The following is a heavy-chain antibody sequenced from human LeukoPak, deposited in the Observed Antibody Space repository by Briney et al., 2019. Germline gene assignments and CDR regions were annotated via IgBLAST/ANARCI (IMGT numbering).Heavy chain of an antibody. D-gene: IGHD3-10*01. V-gene: IGHV3-23*01. J-gene: IGHJ4*02. CDR2: ISGSGGST. CDR1: GFTFRNYA. Sequence: PGGSLRLSCAASGFTFRNYAMSWVRQAPGKGLEWVSLISGSGGSTDYADSVKGRFTISRDISKNTVYLQVNSLRAEDTAVYYCAKGGGVISYYVDYWGQGTLVTVSS. CDR3: AKGGGVISYYVDY.